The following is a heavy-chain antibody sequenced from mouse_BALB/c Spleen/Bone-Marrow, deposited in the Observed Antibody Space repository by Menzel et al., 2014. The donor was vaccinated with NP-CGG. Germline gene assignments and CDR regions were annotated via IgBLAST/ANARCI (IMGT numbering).Heavy chain of an antibody. J-gene: IGHJ4*01. CDR1: GYTFTSYW. CDR2: IYPSDSYT. Sequence: QVQLKQSGAELVRPGASEKLSCRASGYTFTSYWINWVKQRPGQGLEWIGNIYPSDSYTNYNQRFKDKATLTVDKSSSTAYMQHSSPTSEDSAVYYCTRYGNSHYYAMDYWGQGTSVTVSS. V-gene: IGHV1-69*02. CDR3: TRYGNSHYYAMDY. D-gene: IGHD1-1*01.